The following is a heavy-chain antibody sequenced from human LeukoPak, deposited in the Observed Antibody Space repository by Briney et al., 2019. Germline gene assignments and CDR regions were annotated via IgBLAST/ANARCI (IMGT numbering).Heavy chain of an antibody. CDR2: IFYSGTT. CDR3: ARRDIVATIST. CDR1: GGSISSSSYY. Sequence: SETLSLTCTVSGGSISSSSYYWAWIRQPPGKGLEWIGSIFYSGTTFYNPSLKSRLRISVDTSKNQFSLRLSSVTAADTAVYYCARRDIVATISTWGQGTLVTVSS. J-gene: IGHJ4*02. V-gene: IGHV4-39*01. D-gene: IGHD5-12*01.